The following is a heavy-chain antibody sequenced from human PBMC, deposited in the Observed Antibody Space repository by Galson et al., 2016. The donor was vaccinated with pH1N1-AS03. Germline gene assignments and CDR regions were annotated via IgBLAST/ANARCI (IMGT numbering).Heavy chain of an antibody. CDR2: IYYSGST. CDR1: GGSISSSSYY. CDR3: ARVTLLNAVIWFDP. Sequence: ETLSLTCTVSGGSISSSSYYWGWIRQPPGKGLEWNGSIYYSGSTFYNPSLKSRVTISIDTSKNHFSLKLSSVTAADTAIYYCARVTLLNAVIWFDPWGQGTLVTVSS. J-gene: IGHJ5*02. V-gene: IGHV4-39*07. D-gene: IGHD2-21*01.